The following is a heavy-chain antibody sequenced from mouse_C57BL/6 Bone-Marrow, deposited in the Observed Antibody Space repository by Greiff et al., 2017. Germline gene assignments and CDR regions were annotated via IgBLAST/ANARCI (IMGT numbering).Heavy chain of an antibody. V-gene: IGHV10-1*01. Sequence: EVKLVESGGGLVQPKGSLKLSCAASGFSFNTYAMNWVRQAPGKGLEWVGRIRSKSNNYATYYADSVKDRFTISRADSASMLYLQMNNLKTEDTAMYYCGRMGGSGYYFDYWGQGTTLTVSS. CDR3: GRMGGSGYYFDY. J-gene: IGHJ2*01. CDR2: IRSKSNNYAT. D-gene: IGHD3-2*02. CDR1: GFSFNTYA.